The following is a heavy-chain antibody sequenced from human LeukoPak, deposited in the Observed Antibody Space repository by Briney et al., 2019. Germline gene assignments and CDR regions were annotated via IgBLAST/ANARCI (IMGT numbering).Heavy chain of an antibody. CDR3: ARGLIYSPNWFDP. Sequence: GGSLRLSCAGSGFTVSSNYMSWVRQAPGKGLEWVPVIYTGGNAYYADSVKGRFTISRDNSKNTLYLQMNSLRAEDTAVYYCARGLIYSPNWFDPWGQGTLVTVSS. CDR2: IYTGGNA. J-gene: IGHJ5*02. V-gene: IGHV3-66*01. D-gene: IGHD4-11*01. CDR1: GFTVSSNY.